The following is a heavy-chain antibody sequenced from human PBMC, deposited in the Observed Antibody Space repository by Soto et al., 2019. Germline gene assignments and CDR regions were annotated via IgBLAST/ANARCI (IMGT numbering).Heavy chain of an antibody. CDR1: GDTFSNYA. D-gene: IGHD3-22*01. J-gene: IGHJ4*02. CDR2: IIPILGTP. Sequence: QVQLVQSGAEVKKPGSSVKVSCKASGDTFSNYAISWVRQAPGQGLEWMGGIIPILGTPSYAQKFQGRVTITADKSTSTAYMELSSLRSEDTAVYYCARERSRYDRSGYYRPDYWGQGTLVTVSS. V-gene: IGHV1-69*06. CDR3: ARERSRYDRSGYYRPDY.